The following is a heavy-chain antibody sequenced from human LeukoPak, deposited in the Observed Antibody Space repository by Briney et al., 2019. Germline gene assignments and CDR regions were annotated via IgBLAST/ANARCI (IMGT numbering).Heavy chain of an antibody. D-gene: IGHD3-10*01. CDR3: ARFVSGSCAFGMDV. Sequence: PSEPLSLTCAVSGVSISGYYLSWIRQPPGKGLEWVGYIYYSGSTNYNPSLKSRVTISVDTSKNQFSLKLSSVTAADTAVYYCARFVSGSCAFGMDVWGQGTTVTVSS. CDR1: GVSISGYY. V-gene: IGHV4-59*08. CDR2: IYYSGST. J-gene: IGHJ6*02.